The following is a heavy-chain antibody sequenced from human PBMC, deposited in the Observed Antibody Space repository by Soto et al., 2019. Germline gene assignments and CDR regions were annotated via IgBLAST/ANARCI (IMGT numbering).Heavy chain of an antibody. Sequence: SETLSLTCAVYGGSFSGYYWSWIRQPPGKGLEWIGEINHSGSTNYNPSLKSRVTISVDTSKNQFSLKLSSVTAADTAVYYCAGPSYGDYYFDYWGQGTLVTVSS. V-gene: IGHV4-34*01. CDR3: AGPSYGDYYFDY. D-gene: IGHD4-17*01. CDR2: INHSGST. CDR1: GGSFSGYY. J-gene: IGHJ4*02.